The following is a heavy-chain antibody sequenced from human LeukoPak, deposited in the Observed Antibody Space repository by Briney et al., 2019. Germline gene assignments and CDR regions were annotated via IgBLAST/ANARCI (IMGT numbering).Heavy chain of an antibody. Sequence: SETLSLTCTVPGGSISSYYWSWIRQPPGKGLEWIGYIYNSGSTNYNPSLESRVTISVDTSKNQFSLKLSSVTAADTAVYYCARGGAAPGAFDVWGQGTVVTASS. CDR2: IYNSGST. V-gene: IGHV4-59*01. CDR3: ARGGAAPGAFDV. CDR1: GGSISSYY. J-gene: IGHJ3*01. D-gene: IGHD2-15*01.